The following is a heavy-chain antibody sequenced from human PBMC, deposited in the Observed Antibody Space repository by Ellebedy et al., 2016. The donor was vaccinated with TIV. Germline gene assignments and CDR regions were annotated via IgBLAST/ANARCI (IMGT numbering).Heavy chain of an antibody. CDR3: ARATPYYDYIWGSYRGTHFDY. Sequence: SETLSLTXTVSGGSISSYYWGWIRQPPGKGLEWIGEIYHSGSTNYNPSLKSRVTISVDKSKNQFSLKLSSVTAADTAVYYCARATPYYDYIWGSYRGTHFDYWGQGTLVTVSS. CDR2: IYHSGST. D-gene: IGHD3-16*02. V-gene: IGHV4-59*12. J-gene: IGHJ4*02. CDR1: GGSISSYY.